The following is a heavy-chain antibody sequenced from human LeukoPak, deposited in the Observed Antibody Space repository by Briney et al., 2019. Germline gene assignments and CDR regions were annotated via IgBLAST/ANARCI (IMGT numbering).Heavy chain of an antibody. CDR1: GFTFSSYS. V-gene: IGHV3-23*01. CDR2: ISGSGGST. J-gene: IGHJ4*02. D-gene: IGHD1-26*01. CDR3: AKGGSFDYYFDY. Sequence: GGSLRLSCAASGFTFSSYSMSWVRQAPGKGLEWVSAISGSGGSTYYADSVKGRFTISRDNSKNTLYLQMNSLRAEDTAVYYCAKGGSFDYYFDYWGQGTLVTVSS.